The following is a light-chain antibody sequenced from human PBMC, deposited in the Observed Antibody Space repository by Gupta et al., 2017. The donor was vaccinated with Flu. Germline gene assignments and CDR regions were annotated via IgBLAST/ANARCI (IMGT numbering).Light chain of an antibody. Sequence: EIVLTQSPATLSVSPGEGATLSCRASQNVGFNLAWYQQKPGQPPRLLIFRASIRATGIPARFSGSGSGTDCTLTISSLQSEDFAVYDGQKYNNWPPITFGQGTRVEIK. J-gene: IGKJ5*01. CDR2: RAS. V-gene: IGKV3-15*01. CDR3: QKYNNWPPIT. CDR1: QNVGFN.